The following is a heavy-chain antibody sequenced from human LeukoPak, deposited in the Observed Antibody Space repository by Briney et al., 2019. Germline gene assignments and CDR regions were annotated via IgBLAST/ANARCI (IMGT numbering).Heavy chain of an antibody. CDR1: GGSFSGYY. V-gene: IGHV4-34*01. J-gene: IGHJ6*04. Sequence: SETLSLTCAVYGGSFSGYYWSWIRQPPGKGLEWIGEINHSGSTNYNPSLKSRVTISVDTSKNQFSLKLSSVTAADTAVYYCARAFAGGSYYYYGMDVWGKGTTVTVSS. CDR2: INHSGST. CDR3: ARAFAGGSYYYYGMDV. D-gene: IGHD2/OR15-2a*01.